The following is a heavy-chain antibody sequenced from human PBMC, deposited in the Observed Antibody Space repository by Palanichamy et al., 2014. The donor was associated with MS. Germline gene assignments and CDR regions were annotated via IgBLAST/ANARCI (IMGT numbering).Heavy chain of an antibody. V-gene: IGHV4-34*01. CDR2: INHSGST. CDR1: GGSFSGYY. Sequence: QVQLQQWGAGLLKPSETLSLTCAVYGGSFSGYYWSWIRQPPGKGLEWIGEINHSGSTNYNPSLKSRVTISVDTFKNQFSLKLSSVTAADTAVYYCARDIVVVVAATGKYGMDVWGQGTTVTVSS. D-gene: IGHD2-15*01. CDR3: ARDIVVVVAATGKYGMDV. J-gene: IGHJ6*02.